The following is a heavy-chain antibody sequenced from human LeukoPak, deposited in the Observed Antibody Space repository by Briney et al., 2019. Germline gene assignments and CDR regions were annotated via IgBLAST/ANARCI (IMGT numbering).Heavy chain of an antibody. CDR1: GGSISSSSYY. J-gene: IGHJ5*02. Sequence: PSETLSLTCTVSGGSISSSSYYWGWIRQPPGKGLEWIGSIYYSGSTYYNPSLKSRVTISVDTSKNQFSLKLSSVTAADTAVYCCARPTNPYYDILTGSTSSYWFDPWGQGTLVTVSS. CDR3: ARPTNPYYDILTGSTSSYWFDP. CDR2: IYYSGST. V-gene: IGHV4-39*01. D-gene: IGHD3-9*01.